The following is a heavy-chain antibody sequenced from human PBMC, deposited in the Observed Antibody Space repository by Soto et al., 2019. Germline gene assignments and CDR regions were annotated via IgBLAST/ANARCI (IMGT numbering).Heavy chain of an antibody. CDR2: ISYDGSNK. Sequence: GGSLRLSCAASGFTFSSYGMHWVRQAPGKGLEWVAVISYDGSNKYYADSVKGRFTISRDNSKNTLYLQMNSLRAEDTAVYYCAKGVAAAGTVWFDPWGQGTLVTVSS. V-gene: IGHV3-30*18. CDR3: AKGVAAAGTVWFDP. D-gene: IGHD6-13*01. CDR1: GFTFSSYG. J-gene: IGHJ5*02.